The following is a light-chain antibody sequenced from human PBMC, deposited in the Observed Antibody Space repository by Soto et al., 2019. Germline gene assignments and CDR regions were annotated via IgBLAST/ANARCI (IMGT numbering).Light chain of an antibody. CDR2: DAS. CDR1: QSVSSY. CDR3: QQRSNWPPIT. Sequence: EIVLTQSPATLSLSPGERATLSCRASQSVSSYLAWYQQKPGQAPRLLIYDASNRATGIPARFSGSGSGTDFTLTISGLEPEDFAAYYCQQRSNWPPITFGQGTRL. J-gene: IGKJ5*01. V-gene: IGKV3-11*01.